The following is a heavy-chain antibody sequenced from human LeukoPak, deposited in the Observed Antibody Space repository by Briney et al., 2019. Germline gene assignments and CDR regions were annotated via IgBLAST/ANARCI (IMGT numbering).Heavy chain of an antibody. CDR2: ISYDGSNK. Sequence: PGRSLRLSCAASGFTFSSYAMHWVRQAPGKGLEWVAVISYDGSNKYYADSVKGRFTISRDNSKNTLYLQMNSLRAEDTAVYYCARDSPIDYGGNSWDAFDIWGQGTMVTVPS. V-gene: IGHV3-30-3*01. J-gene: IGHJ3*02. CDR3: ARDSPIDYGGNSWDAFDI. CDR1: GFTFSSYA. D-gene: IGHD4-23*01.